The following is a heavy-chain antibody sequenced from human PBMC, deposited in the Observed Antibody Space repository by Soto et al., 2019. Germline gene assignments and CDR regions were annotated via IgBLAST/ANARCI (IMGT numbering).Heavy chain of an antibody. D-gene: IGHD2-15*01. Sequence: QVQLVQSGAEVKKPGSSVKVSCKASGGTFSSYAISWVRQAPGQGLEWMGGIIPIFGTANYAQKFQGRVTITAVESTSTAYMELSSLRSEDTAVYYCARGRRYCSCGSCYFDYWGQGPLVTVSS. J-gene: IGHJ4*02. V-gene: IGHV1-69*01. CDR3: ARGRRYCSCGSCYFDY. CDR2: IIPIFGTA. CDR1: GGTFSSYA.